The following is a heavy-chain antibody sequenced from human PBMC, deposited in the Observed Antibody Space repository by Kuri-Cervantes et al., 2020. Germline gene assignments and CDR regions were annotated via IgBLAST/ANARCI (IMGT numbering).Heavy chain of an antibody. CDR3: VRDLYGAGPF. J-gene: IGHJ4*02. Sequence: GESLKISCAASRSTFSDYYMNWVRQAPGKGLEWVANIKQDGSEKYYVDSVKGRFTISRDNAKNSLYLQMNSLRAEGTAVYYCVRDLYGAGPFWGQGTLVTVSS. CDR2: IKQDGSEK. V-gene: IGHV3-7*04. D-gene: IGHD4-17*01. CDR1: RSTFSDYY.